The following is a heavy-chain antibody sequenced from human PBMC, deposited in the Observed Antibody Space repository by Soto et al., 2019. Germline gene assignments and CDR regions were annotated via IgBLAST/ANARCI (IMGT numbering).Heavy chain of an antibody. V-gene: IGHV3-30*18. CDR1: GFTFSSYG. CDR2: ISYDGSNK. D-gene: IGHD6-19*01. CDR3: AKVVAVAPGDY. Sequence: QVQLVESGGGVVQPGRSLRLSCAASGFTFSSYGMHWVRQALGKGLEWVAVISYDGSNKYYADSVKGRFTISRDNSKNTLYLQMNSLRAEDTAVYYCAKVVAVAPGDYWGQGTLVTVSS. J-gene: IGHJ4*02.